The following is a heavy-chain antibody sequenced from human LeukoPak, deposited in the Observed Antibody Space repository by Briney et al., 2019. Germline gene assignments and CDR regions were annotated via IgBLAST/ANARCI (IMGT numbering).Heavy chain of an antibody. CDR3: AKDFEAAAGITDY. CDR1: GFTFSYYA. V-gene: IGHV3-30*04. D-gene: IGHD6-13*01. J-gene: IGHJ4*02. CDR2: ISYDEFNK. Sequence: GGSLRLSCAASGFTFSYYALHWVRQAPGKGLEWVAAISYDEFNKLYGNSVKGRFTISRDNFKNTLYLQMNSLRAEDTAVYYCAKDFEAAAGITDYWGQGTLVTVSS.